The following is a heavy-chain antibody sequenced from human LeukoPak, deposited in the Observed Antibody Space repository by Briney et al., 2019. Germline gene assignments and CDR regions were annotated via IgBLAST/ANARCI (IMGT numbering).Heavy chain of an antibody. CDR3: AKATGHSDAFDI. Sequence: GGSLRLSCAASGFTFSSYGMHWVRQAPGKGLEWVAVISYDGSNKYYADSVKGRFTISRDNSKNTLYLQMNSPRAEDTAVYYCAKATGHSDAFDIWGQGTMVTVSS. D-gene: IGHD1-14*01. J-gene: IGHJ3*02. CDR2: ISYDGSNK. CDR1: GFTFSSYG. V-gene: IGHV3-30*18.